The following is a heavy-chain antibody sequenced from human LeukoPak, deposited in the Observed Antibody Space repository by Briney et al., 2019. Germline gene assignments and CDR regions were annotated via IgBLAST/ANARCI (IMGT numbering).Heavy chain of an antibody. CDR2: ITGMVGSP. CDR1: GFTFSISA. Sequence: GGSLRLSCAASGFTFSISAMSWGRHAPRKGLEWVSAITGMVGSPYYADSVKGQFTISRDKSKNTLYLQMNSLRAEDTAVYYCAKGGTTCELPHGDWGQGTLVTVYS. CDR3: AKGGTTCELPHGD. J-gene: IGHJ4*02. D-gene: IGHD1-26*01. V-gene: IGHV3-23*01.